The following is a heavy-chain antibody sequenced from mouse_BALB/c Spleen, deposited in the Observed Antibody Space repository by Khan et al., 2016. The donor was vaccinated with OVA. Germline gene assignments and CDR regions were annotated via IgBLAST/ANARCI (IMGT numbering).Heavy chain of an antibody. D-gene: IGHD1-1*01. CDR2: IYTGSGST. V-gene: IGHV1-77*01. CDR3: ARSGYGSLGY. CDR1: GCTCTDYI. Sequence: QVKLKQSGPFLFQPGASVKMSWKESGCTCTDYIINWVRQRTGQGLEWIGQIYTGSGSTYYNEKFKGKATLTADKSSNTAYMQLRSLTSEDSAVYFCARSGYGSLGYWGQGTTLTVSS. J-gene: IGHJ2*01.